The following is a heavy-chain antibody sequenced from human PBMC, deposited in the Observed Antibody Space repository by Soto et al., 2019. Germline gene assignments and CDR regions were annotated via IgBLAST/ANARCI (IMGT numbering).Heavy chain of an antibody. J-gene: IGHJ4*02. CDR1: GFTFSSYS. V-gene: IGHV3-21*01. Sequence: GGSLRLSCAASGFTFSSYSMNWVRQAPGKGLEWVSSISSSSSYIYYADSVKGRFTISRDNAKNSLYLQMNSLRAEDTAVYYCARGPSHPIAARPYYFGYWGQGTLVTVSS. D-gene: IGHD6-6*01. CDR3: ARGPSHPIAARPYYFGY. CDR2: ISSSSSYI.